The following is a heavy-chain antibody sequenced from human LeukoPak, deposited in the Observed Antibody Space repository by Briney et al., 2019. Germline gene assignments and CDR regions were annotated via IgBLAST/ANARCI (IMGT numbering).Heavy chain of an antibody. D-gene: IGHD5-18*01. CDR2: IIPILGIA. CDR3: ARVDTAMVIDY. J-gene: IGHJ4*02. V-gene: IGHV1-69*04. Sequence: SVKVSCKASGYTFTSYAIHWVRQAPGQGLEWMGRIIPILGIANYAQKFQGRVTITADKSTSTAYMELSSLRSEDTAVYYCARVDTAMVIDYWGQGTLVTVSS. CDR1: GYTFTSYA.